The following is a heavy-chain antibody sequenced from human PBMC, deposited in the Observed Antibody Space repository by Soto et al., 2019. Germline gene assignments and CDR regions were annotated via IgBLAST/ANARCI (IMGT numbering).Heavy chain of an antibody. CDR3: GQSGDFD. Sequence: GASVKTSSKAPGHEVTRSYIHWVRQGPGQGLEWMGIINPTGGGRTKYAQKFEGRDTVTSDRYTSTIYMELTSLRSDDTAVYYCGQSGDFD. V-gene: IGHV1-46*01. CDR2: INPTGGGRT. CDR1: GHEVTRSY. J-gene: IGHJ3*01.